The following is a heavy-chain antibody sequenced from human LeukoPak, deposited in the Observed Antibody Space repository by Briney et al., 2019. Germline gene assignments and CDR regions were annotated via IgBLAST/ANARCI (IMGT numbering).Heavy chain of an antibody. CDR2: IIPILGIA. Sequence: ASVKVSCKASGGTFSSYAISWVRQAPGQGLEWMGRIIPILGIANYAQKFQGRVTITADKSTSTAYMELNSLRSEDTAVYYCARDKYGDYYFDYWGQGTLVTVSS. D-gene: IGHD4-17*01. CDR3: ARDKYGDYYFDY. CDR1: GGTFSSYA. J-gene: IGHJ4*02. V-gene: IGHV1-69*04.